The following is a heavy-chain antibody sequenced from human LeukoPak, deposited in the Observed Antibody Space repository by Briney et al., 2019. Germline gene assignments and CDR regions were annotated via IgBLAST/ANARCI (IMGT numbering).Heavy chain of an antibody. CDR2: IRPDGSEQ. CDR3: AGRDSARNPWAY. CDR1: GFTFTNFW. J-gene: IGHJ4*02. Sequence: PGGSLRLSCAASGFTFTNFWMIWIRRAPGRGLEWVANIRPDGSEQFYVDSVKGRFTISRDNAKNSVYLQMNSLRADDTAVYYCAGRDSARNPWAYWGQGTLVTVST. V-gene: IGHV3-7*01. D-gene: IGHD4-11*01.